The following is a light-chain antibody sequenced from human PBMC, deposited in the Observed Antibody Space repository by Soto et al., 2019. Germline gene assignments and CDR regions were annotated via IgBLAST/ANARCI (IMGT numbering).Light chain of an antibody. J-gene: IGKJ1*01. CDR2: DAS. CDR3: QQYSGYMWT. V-gene: IGKV1-5*01. CDR1: QSINRW. Sequence: TQSPDTLSLSPGERDTLSCRASQSINRWLAWYQQTPGKAPKLIIYDASSLESGVPSRFSGSGSGTEFTLTISSLQPADFATYYCQQYSGYMWTFGQGTKVDIK.